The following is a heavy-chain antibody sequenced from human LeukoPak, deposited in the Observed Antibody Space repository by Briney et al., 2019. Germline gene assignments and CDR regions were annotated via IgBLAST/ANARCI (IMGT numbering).Heavy chain of an antibody. D-gene: IGHD6-13*01. J-gene: IGHJ5*02. Sequence: ASVKVSCKASGYTFTSYDIHWVRQATGQGLEWMGWMNPNSGNTGYAQKFQGRVTMTRDTSISTAYMELSRLRSDDTAVYYCAREQQLALGRSNWFVPWGQGTLVTDSS. CDR2: MNPNSGNT. V-gene: IGHV1-8*01. CDR3: AREQQLALGRSNWFVP. CDR1: GYTFTSYD.